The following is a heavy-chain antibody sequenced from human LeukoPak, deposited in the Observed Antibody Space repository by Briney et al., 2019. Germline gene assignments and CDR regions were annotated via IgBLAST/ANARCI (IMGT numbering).Heavy chain of an antibody. D-gene: IGHD3-22*01. Sequence: GRSLRLSCAASGFTFSSYAMHWVRQAPGKGLEWVSAISGSGGSTYYADSVKGRFTISRDNSKNTLYLQMNSLRAEDTAVYYCAKDRDYYDSSGYYPLDYWGQGTLVTVSS. CDR1: GFTFSSYA. CDR2: ISGSGGST. CDR3: AKDRDYYDSSGYYPLDY. V-gene: IGHV3-23*01. J-gene: IGHJ4*02.